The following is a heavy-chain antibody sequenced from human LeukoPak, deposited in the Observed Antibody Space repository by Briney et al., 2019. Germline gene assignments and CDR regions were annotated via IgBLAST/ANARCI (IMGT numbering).Heavy chain of an antibody. CDR1: GGTFSSYA. V-gene: IGHV1-69*05. CDR2: IIPIFGTA. D-gene: IGHD2-2*01. J-gene: IGHJ6*03. Sequence: ASVKVSCKASGGTFSSYAISWVRQAPGQGLGWMGGIIPIFGTANYAQKFQGRVTITTDESTSTAYMELSSLRSEDTAVYYCARGTSSPYYYYYMDVWGKGTTVTVSS. CDR3: ARGTSSPYYYYYMDV.